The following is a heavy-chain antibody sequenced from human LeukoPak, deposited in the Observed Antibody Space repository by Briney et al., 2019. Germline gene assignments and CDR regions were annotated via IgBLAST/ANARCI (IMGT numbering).Heavy chain of an antibody. V-gene: IGHV3-9*01. CDR3: AKDIGRVDTASTYMDV. J-gene: IGHJ6*03. CDR1: GFTFDDYA. CDR2: ISWNSFTI. Sequence: TGGSLRLSCAASGFTFDDYAMHWVRKAPGKGLEWVSGISWNSFTIGYADSVKGRFTISRDNAKNSLYLQMNSLRVEDTALYYCAKDIGRVDTASTYMDVWGKGTTVTISS. D-gene: IGHD5-18*01.